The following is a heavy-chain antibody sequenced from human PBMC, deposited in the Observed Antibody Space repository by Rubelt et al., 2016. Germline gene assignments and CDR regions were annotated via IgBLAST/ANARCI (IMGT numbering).Heavy chain of an antibody. J-gene: IGHJ4*02. CDR3: ARRPQTATEEMGPRGTFDC. CDR2: GHYSGST. CDR1: GASITTHY. D-gene: IGHD2-8*01. V-gene: IGHV4-59*11. Sequence: QVQLQESGPGLVKPSETLSLTCSVSGASITTHYWSWVRQFPGKGLEWLVYGHYSGSTTYNPSLKSRVSISVDTSKNQFSLGRVSVTPADTAVFYCARRPQTATEEMGPRGTFDCWGQGTLVTVSS.